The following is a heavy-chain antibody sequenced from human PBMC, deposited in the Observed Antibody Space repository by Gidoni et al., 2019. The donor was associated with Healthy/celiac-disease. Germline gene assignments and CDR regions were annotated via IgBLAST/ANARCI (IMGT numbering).Heavy chain of an antibody. V-gene: IGHV4-59*01. CDR3: ARDLCGGDCLDAFDI. CDR2: IYYSGST. CDR1: GGSISSYY. D-gene: IGHD2-21*02. J-gene: IGHJ3*02. Sequence: QVQLQASGPGLVKPSETLSLTCTVSGGSISSYYWSWIRQPPGKGLEWIGYIYYSGSTNYNPSLKSRVTISIDTSKNQCSLKLSSVTAADTAVYYCARDLCGGDCLDAFDIWGQGTMVTVSS.